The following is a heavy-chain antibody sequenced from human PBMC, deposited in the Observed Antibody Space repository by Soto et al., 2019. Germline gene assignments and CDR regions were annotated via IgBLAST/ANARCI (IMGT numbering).Heavy chain of an antibody. J-gene: IGHJ2*01. V-gene: IGHV3-30*18. CDR3: AKIYCGGGSCYWFFDL. CDR1: ESTFSSFG. D-gene: IGHD2-15*01. Sequence: GGSLRLSCATSESTFSSFGMHWVRQAPGKGLEWVAVVLYYGGSKYYGYSVKGRFTVSRDNSNITLYLEINILRTEDTVMYYCAKIYCGGGSCYWFFDLWGRGTLVTVSS. CDR2: VLYYGGSK.